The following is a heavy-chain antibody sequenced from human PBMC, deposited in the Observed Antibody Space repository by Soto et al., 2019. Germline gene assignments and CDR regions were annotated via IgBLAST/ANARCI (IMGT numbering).Heavy chain of an antibody. D-gene: IGHD1-7*01. CDR1: GYAFTSYD. Sequence: ASVNVSCKASGYAFTSYDINWVRQATGQGLEWMGWMNPNSGNTGYAQKFQGRVTMTRXXXXXXAXMXLXSXRSEXTAVYYCARSLTPLELRDYWGQGTLVTVSS. J-gene: IGHJ4*02. V-gene: IGHV1-8*01. CDR3: ARSLTPLELRDY. CDR2: MNPNSGNT.